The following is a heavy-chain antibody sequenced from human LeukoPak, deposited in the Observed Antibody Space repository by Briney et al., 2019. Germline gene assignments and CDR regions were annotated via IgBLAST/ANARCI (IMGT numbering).Heavy chain of an antibody. V-gene: IGHV4-61*10. CDR3: ASRFFMRRYFDY. CDR1: GGSISSSGHY. J-gene: IGHJ4*02. CDR2: INHSGST. D-gene: IGHD3-16*01. Sequence: SETLSLTCTVSGGSISSSGHYWSWIRQPAGKGLEWIGEINHSGSTNYNPSLKSRVTISVDTSKNQFSLKLSSVTAADTAVYYCASRFFMRRYFDYWGQGTLVTVSS.